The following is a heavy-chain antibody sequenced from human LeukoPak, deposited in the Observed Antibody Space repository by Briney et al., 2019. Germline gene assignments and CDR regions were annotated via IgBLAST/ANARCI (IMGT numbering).Heavy chain of an antibody. CDR2: INPNSGGT. CDR3: ARARGPSTYYDF. CDR1: GYTFTGYY. J-gene: IGHJ4*02. Sequence: ASVKVSCKASGYTFTGYYMHWVRQAPGQGLEWMGWINPNSGGTNYAQKFQGRVTMTGDTSIGTAYMELSRLRSDDTAVYYCARARGPSTYYDFWGQGTLVTVSS. D-gene: IGHD3-3*01. V-gene: IGHV1-2*02.